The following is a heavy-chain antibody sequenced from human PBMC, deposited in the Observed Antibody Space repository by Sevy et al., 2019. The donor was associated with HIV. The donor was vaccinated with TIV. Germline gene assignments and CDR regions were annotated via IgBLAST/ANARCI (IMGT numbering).Heavy chain of an antibody. Sequence: GESLKISCAGSGFTFSDHYMDWVRQAPGKGLEWVGRIRDRPNSYTTEFAASLEARFLISTDDSMNSLYLQMNSLKTEDTAIYYCARVWTYSDYYLLDHGGQGTLVTVSS. D-gene: IGHD5-12*01. CDR1: GFTFSDHY. V-gene: IGHV3-72*01. CDR3: ARVWTYSDYYLLDH. J-gene: IGHJ4*02. CDR2: IRDRPNSYTT.